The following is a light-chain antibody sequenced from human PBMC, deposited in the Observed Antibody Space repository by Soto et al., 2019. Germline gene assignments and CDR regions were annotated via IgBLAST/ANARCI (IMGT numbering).Light chain of an antibody. CDR3: QQYNSWPRT. CDR1: QSVSSN. J-gene: IGKJ1*01. V-gene: IGKV3-15*01. Sequence: EIVMTQSPATLSVSPGERATLSCRASQSVSSNLAWYQQTPGQAPRLLIYGASTRATGIPARFSGSGSGTEFTLTISSLQSEDFAVYYCQQYNSWPRTFGQGTKVAIK. CDR2: GAS.